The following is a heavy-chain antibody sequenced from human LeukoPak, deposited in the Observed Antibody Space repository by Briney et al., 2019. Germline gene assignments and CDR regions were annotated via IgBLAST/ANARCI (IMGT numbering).Heavy chain of an antibody. J-gene: IGHJ2*01. CDR1: GFTFSSYW. CDR3: VQEFNHDQWFFDI. Sequence: GGSLRLSCAASGFTFSSYWMHWVRQAPGKGLEWVAVASTAGTIKYYADSMKGRFTVSRDNSKNTVDLQMNSLRVEDTALYFCVQEFNHDQWFFDIWGRGTLVTVSS. D-gene: IGHD3-22*01. CDR2: ASTAGTIK. V-gene: IGHV3-30*18.